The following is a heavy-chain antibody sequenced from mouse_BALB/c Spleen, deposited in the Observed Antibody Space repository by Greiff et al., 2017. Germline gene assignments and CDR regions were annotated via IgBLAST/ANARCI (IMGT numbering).Heavy chain of an antibody. J-gene: IGHJ2*01. D-gene: IGHD1-2*01. CDR2: INPSTGYT. Sequence: QVQLKESGAELAKPGASVKMSCKASGYTFTSYLMHWVKQRPGQGLEWIGYINPSTGYTEYNQKFKDKATLTADKSSITAYMQLSSLTSEDSAVYYCARTTAKDYWGQGTTLTVSS. V-gene: IGHV1-4*01. CDR3: ARTTAKDY. CDR1: GYTFTSYL.